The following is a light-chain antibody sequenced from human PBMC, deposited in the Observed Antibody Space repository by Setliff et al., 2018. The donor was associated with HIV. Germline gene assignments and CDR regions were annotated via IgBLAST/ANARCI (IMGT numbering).Light chain of an antibody. V-gene: IGLV2-23*01. CDR3: CSNTGSNSFV. CDR1: SSDVGRYDL. CDR2: QAT. Sequence: QSALTQPASVSGSPAQSITISCTGTSSDVGRYDLVSWYQQHPARAPRLIIYQATRRLSGVSNRFSGSKFGNVASITISGVQAEDEADYYCCSNTGSNSFVFGTRTKVTVL. J-gene: IGLJ1*01.